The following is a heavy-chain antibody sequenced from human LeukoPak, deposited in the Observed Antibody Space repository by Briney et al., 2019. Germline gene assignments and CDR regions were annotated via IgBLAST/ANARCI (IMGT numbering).Heavy chain of an antibody. Sequence: ASVKVSCKASGYTFTSYGISWVRQAPGQGLEWMGWISAYNGNTNYAQKVQGRVTMTTDTSTSTAYMELRSLRSDDTAVYYCARPRGYSGSDYRDFDIWGQGTMVTVSS. CDR2: ISAYNGNT. V-gene: IGHV1-18*01. CDR1: GYTFTSYG. CDR3: ARPRGYSGSDYRDFDI. D-gene: IGHD5-12*01. J-gene: IGHJ3*02.